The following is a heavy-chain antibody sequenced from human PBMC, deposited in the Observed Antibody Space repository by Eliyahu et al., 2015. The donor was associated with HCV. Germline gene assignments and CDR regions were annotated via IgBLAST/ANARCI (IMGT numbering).Heavy chain of an antibody. CDR3: ARVGEEGFDP. CDR2: IIPIFGTA. CDR1: GGTFSSYA. Sequence: KKPGSSVKVSCKASGGTFSSYAISWVRQAPGQGLEWMGGIIPIFGTANYAQKFQGXVTITAXESTSTAYMELSSLRSEDTAVYYCARVGEEGFDPWGQGTLVTVSS. J-gene: IGHJ5*02. V-gene: IGHV1-69*01.